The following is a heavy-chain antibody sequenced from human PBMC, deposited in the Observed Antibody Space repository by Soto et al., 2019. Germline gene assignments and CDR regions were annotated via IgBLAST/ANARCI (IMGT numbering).Heavy chain of an antibody. V-gene: IGHV1-46*01. CDR2: INPSVGNT. J-gene: IGHJ6*02. CDR3: AKSILTGHEYYYGMDV. CDR1: GYTFTSYD. Sequence: ASVKVSCKASGYTFTSYDIYWVRQAPGQGLEWMGIINPSVGNTRYTQNFQGRVTMTRDTSTNSVYLELSSLRSDDTAVYYCAKSILTGHEYYYGMDVWGQGTTVTVSS. D-gene: IGHD7-27*01.